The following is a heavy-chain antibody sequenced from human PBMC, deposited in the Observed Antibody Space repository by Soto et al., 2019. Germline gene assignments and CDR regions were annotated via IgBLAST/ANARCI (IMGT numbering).Heavy chain of an antibody. CDR1: GYTFTGYY. D-gene: IGHD3-16*02. Sequence: ASVKVSCKASGYTFTGYYMHWVRQAPGQGLEWMGWINPNSGGTNYAQKFQGRVTMTRDTSITTAYMEVFRLTSHDTAVYYCARHRFTSGSDYFDSWGQGTLVTVSS. J-gene: IGHJ4*02. V-gene: IGHV1-2*02. CDR3: ARHRFTSGSDYFDS. CDR2: INPNSGGT.